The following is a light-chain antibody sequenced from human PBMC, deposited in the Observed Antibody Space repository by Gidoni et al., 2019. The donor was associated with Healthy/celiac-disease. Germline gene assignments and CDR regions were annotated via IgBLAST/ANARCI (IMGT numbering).Light chain of an antibody. Sequence: DIQMTQSPSSLSASGGDRVTITCRASQSISSYLNWYQQKPGKAPKLLIYAASSLQSGVPSRFSGSGSGTDFTLTISSLQPADFATYYCQQSYSTPPTFGGGTKVEIK. V-gene: IGKV1-39*01. CDR1: QSISSY. CDR2: AAS. J-gene: IGKJ4*01. CDR3: QQSYSTPPT.